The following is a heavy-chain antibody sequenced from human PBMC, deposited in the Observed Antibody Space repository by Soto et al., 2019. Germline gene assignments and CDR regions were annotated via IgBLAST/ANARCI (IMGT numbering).Heavy chain of an antibody. CDR3: AKEDIVVVPAARTYYYYGMDV. Sequence: PGGSLSLPCAASGFTFSSYAMNWVRQAPGKGLEWVSAISGSGGSTYYADSVKGRFTISRDNSKNTLYLQMNSLRAEDTAVYYCAKEDIVVVPAARTYYYYGMDVWGQGTTVTVSS. D-gene: IGHD2-2*01. V-gene: IGHV3-23*01. CDR2: ISGSGGST. J-gene: IGHJ6*02. CDR1: GFTFSSYA.